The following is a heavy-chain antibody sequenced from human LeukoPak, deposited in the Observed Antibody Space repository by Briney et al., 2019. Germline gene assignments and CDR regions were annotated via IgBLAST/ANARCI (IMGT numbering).Heavy chain of an antibody. V-gene: IGHV1-46*01. Sequence: ALVKVSCKASGYTFTSYYMHWVRQAPGQGLEWMGIINPSGGSTSYAQKFQGRITMTRDTSTSTVYMELSSLRSEDTAVYYCARDGLLVGAVDYWGQGTLVTVSS. D-gene: IGHD1-26*01. CDR1: GYTFTSYY. CDR3: ARDGLLVGAVDY. J-gene: IGHJ4*02. CDR2: INPSGGST.